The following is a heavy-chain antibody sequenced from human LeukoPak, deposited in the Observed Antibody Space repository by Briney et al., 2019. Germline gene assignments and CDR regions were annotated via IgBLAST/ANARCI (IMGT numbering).Heavy chain of an antibody. D-gene: IGHD6-19*01. CDR2: INHSGST. V-gene: IGHV4-34*01. Sequence: PSETLSLTCAVYGGSFSGYYWSWIRQPPGKGLEWIGEINHSGSTNYNPSLKSRVTISVDTSKNQFSLQLNSVTPEDTAVYYCAREFPLRSGPRDWGQGTLVTVSS. CDR3: AREFPLRSGPRD. J-gene: IGHJ4*02. CDR1: GGSFSGYY.